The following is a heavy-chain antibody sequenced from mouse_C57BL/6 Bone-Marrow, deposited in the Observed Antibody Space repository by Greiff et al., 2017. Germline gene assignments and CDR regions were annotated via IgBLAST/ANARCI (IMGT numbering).Heavy chain of an antibody. Sequence: EVQGVESGGGLVKPGGSLKLSCAASGFTFSSYAMSWVRQTPEKRLEWVATISDGGSYTYYPGNVKGRFTISRDNAKNNLYLQMSHLKSEDTAMYYCARDDYGIWYFDVWGTGTTVTVSS. CDR3: ARDDYGIWYFDV. J-gene: IGHJ1*03. CDR1: GFTFSSYA. D-gene: IGHD2-4*01. V-gene: IGHV5-4*01. CDR2: ISDGGSYT.